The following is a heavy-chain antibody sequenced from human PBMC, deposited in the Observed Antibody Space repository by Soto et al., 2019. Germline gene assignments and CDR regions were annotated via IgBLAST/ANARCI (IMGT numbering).Heavy chain of an antibody. D-gene: IGHD6-6*01. J-gene: IGHJ3*02. Sequence: ASVKVSCKASGYTFTNYGISWVRQAPGQGLEWMGWINTYNGNTNHAQKLQGRVTMTTDTSTSTAYMELRSLRSDDTAVYYCARVHSSSGNAFDIWGQGTMVTVSS. CDR1: GYTFTNYG. CDR3: ARVHSSSGNAFDI. V-gene: IGHV1-18*01. CDR2: INTYNGNT.